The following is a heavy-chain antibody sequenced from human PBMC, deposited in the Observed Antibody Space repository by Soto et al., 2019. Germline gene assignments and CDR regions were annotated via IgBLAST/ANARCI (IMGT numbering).Heavy chain of an antibody. J-gene: IGHJ4*02. CDR1: GFTFSSHC. CDR2: VSYDGSNT. CDR3: ATRPASGNYFGPLDY. V-gene: IGHV3-30*03. Sequence: QVQLVESGGGVVQPGWSLRLSCAASGFTFSSHCIHWVRQAPGKGLEWVTAVSYDGSNTYYADSVKGRFTISRDNSKNTLYLQMNSLRVEDTAVYYCATRPASGNYFGPLDYWGQGTLVTVSS. D-gene: IGHD3-10*01.